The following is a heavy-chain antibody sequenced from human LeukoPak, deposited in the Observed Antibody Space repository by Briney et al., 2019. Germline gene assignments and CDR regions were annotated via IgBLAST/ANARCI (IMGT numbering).Heavy chain of an antibody. V-gene: IGHV1-2*02. CDR2: INPNSGGT. J-gene: IGHJ5*02. D-gene: IGHD1-7*01. Sequence: ASVKVSCKASGYAFSNYGISWVRQAPGQGLEWMGWINPNSGGTNYAQKFQGRVTMTRDTSISTAYMELSRLRSDDTAVYYCARAGITGTSWFDPWGQGTLVTVSS. CDR3: ARAGITGTSWFDP. CDR1: GYAFSNYG.